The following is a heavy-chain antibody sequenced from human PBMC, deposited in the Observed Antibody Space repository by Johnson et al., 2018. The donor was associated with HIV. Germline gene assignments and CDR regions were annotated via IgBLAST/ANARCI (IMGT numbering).Heavy chain of an antibody. D-gene: IGHD3-22*01. Sequence: VQLVESGGGLVQPGRSLKLSCAASGFTFSDYYISWIRQAPGKGLEWVSVIYSGGSTYYADSVKGRFTISRDNSKNTLYLQMNSLRAEDTAVYYCAQVYRSSGYWVTPNDAFYIWGQGTIVTVSP. CDR1: GFTFSDYY. CDR2: IYSGGST. J-gene: IGHJ3*02. V-gene: IGHV3-66*01. CDR3: AQVYRSSGYWVTPNDAFYI.